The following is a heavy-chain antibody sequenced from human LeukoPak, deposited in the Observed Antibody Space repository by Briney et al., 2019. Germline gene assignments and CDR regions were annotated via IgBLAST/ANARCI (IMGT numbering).Heavy chain of an antibody. V-gene: IGHV3-23*01. Sequence: GGSLRLSCAASGFTFSSYAMSWVRQAPGKGLEWVSAISGSAGSTYYADSVKGRFTISRDTSKNTLSLQMSSLRAEDTAVYYCAKEIRGLVNGNFDYWGQGTLVTVSS. CDR2: ISGSAGST. CDR3: AKEIRGLVNGNFDY. D-gene: IGHD3-10*01. CDR1: GFTFSSYA. J-gene: IGHJ4*02.